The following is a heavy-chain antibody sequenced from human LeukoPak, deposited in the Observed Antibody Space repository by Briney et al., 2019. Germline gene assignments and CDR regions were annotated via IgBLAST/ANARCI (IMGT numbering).Heavy chain of an antibody. CDR1: GGSISSGDYY. CDR2: IYYSGST. J-gene: IGHJ4*02. Sequence: SQTLSLTCTVPGGSISSGDYYWSWIRQPPGKGLEWIGYIYYSGSTYYDPSLKSRVTISVDTSKNQFSLKLSSVTAADTAVYYCARRVSGSYSIFDYWGQGTLVTVSS. V-gene: IGHV4-30-4*01. D-gene: IGHD1-26*01. CDR3: ARRVSGSYSIFDY.